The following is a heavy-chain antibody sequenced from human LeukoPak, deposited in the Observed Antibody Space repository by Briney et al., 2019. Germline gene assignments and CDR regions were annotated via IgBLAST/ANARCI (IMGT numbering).Heavy chain of an antibody. CDR2: INAGNGNT. D-gene: IGHD3-10*01. J-gene: IGHJ4*02. Sequence: AAVKVSCKASGYTFTSYAMHWVRQAPGQRLEWMGWINAGNGNTKYSQKFQGRVTITRDTSPSTAYMELSSLRSEDTAVYYCAREVRELWFGELSIDYWGQGTLVTVSS. CDR1: GYTFTSYA. CDR3: AREVRELWFGELSIDY. V-gene: IGHV1-3*01.